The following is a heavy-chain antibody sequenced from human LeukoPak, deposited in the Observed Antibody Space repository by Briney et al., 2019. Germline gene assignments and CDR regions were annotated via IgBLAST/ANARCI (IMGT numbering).Heavy chain of an antibody. CDR3: ARGRRRAMVNLGYGY. Sequence: SETLSLTCAVYGGSFSGYYWSWIRQPPGKGLEWIGEINHSGSTNYNPSLKSRVTISVDTSKNQFSLKLSSVTAADTAVYYCARGRRRAMVNLGYGYWGQGTLVTVSS. CDR1: GGSFSGYY. J-gene: IGHJ4*02. D-gene: IGHD5-18*01. V-gene: IGHV4-34*01. CDR2: INHSGST.